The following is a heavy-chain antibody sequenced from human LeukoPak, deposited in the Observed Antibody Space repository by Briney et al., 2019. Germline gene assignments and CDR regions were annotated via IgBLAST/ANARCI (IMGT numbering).Heavy chain of an antibody. D-gene: IGHD3-10*01. CDR2: IKSDGSET. V-gene: IGHV3-74*01. Sequence: GGSLRLSCAASGFPFSSFWMHWVRQAPGKGLEWVSLIKSDGSETDYADSVKGRFTISRDNARNTLYLQMNSLRVEDTAVYYCARRTGYYYGSGSLTWGQGTLVTVSS. CDR3: ARRTGYYYGSGSLT. CDR1: GFPFSSFW. J-gene: IGHJ5*02.